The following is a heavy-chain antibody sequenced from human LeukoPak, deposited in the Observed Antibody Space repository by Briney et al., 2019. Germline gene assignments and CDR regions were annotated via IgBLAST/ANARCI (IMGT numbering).Heavy chain of an antibody. CDR1: GGTFSSYA. Sequence: ASVKVSCKASGGTFSSYAISWVRQAPGQGLEWMGRIIPILGIANCAQKFQGRVTITADKSTSTAYMELSSLRSDDTAVYYCARLFQGGSYSYFDYWGQGTLVTVSS. V-gene: IGHV1-69*04. CDR3: ARLFQGGSYSYFDY. CDR2: IIPILGIA. J-gene: IGHJ4*02. D-gene: IGHD1-26*01.